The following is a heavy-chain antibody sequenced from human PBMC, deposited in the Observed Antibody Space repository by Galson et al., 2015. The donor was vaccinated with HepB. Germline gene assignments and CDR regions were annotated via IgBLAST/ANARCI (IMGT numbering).Heavy chain of an antibody. V-gene: IGHV5-10-1*01. CDR2: IDPSDSYT. CDR3: ASRHSYFRSGTLYNFSDY. D-gene: IGHD3-10*01. CDR1: GYTFTAFW. J-gene: IGHJ4*02. Sequence: QSGAEVKKPGESLRISCKGSGYTFTAFWITWVRQIPGKGLEWMGRIDPSDSYTDYSPSFQGHVTISADKSITTAYLKWSSLKASDTAMYYCASRHSYFRSGTLYNFSDYWGQGTLVTVSS.